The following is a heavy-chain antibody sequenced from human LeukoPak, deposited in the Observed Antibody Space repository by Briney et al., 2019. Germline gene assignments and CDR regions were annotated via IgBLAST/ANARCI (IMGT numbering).Heavy chain of an antibody. CDR1: GHTFTGYY. J-gene: IGHJ6*03. CDR3: ARGTRINCTNGVCYTDYYYYMDV. V-gene: IGHV1-2*02. CDR2: INPNSGGT. D-gene: IGHD2-8*01. Sequence: ASVKVSCKASGHTFTGYYMHWVRQAPGQGLEWMGWINPNSGGTNYAQKFQGRVTMTRDTSISTAYMELSRLRSDDTAVYYCARGTRINCTNGVCYTDYYYYMDVWGKGTTVTASS.